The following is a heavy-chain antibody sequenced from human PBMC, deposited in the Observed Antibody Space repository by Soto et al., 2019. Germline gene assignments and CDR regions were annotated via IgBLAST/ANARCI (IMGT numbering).Heavy chain of an antibody. CDR3: ARAPFSGGYYPVRYYYYYGMDV. D-gene: IGHD1-26*01. CDR1: GVTFSSYA. V-gene: IGHV1-69*01. CDR2: IIPIFGTA. Sequence: QVQLVQSGAEVKKPGSSVTVSCKASGVTFSSYAISWVRQAPGQGLEWMGGIIPIFGTANYAQKFQGRVTITADESTSTAYMELSSLRSEDTAVYYCARAPFSGGYYPVRYYYYYGMDVWGQGTTVTVSS. J-gene: IGHJ6*02.